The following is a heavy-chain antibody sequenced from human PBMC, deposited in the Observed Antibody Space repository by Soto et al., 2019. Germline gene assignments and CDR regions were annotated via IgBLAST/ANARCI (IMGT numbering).Heavy chain of an antibody. V-gene: IGHV3-74*01. CDR1: GFPFSSYW. CDR3: AREYYGLLTGYYTDY. J-gene: IGHJ4*02. D-gene: IGHD3-9*01. Sequence: GGSLRLSCAASGFPFSSYWMHWVRHTPGKGLDWVARISGDGVTTYYADSVTGRFTVSRDNAKNTLSLQISGLRAEDTAVYYCAREYYGLLTGYYTDYWGQGTLVTVSS. CDR2: ISGDGVTT.